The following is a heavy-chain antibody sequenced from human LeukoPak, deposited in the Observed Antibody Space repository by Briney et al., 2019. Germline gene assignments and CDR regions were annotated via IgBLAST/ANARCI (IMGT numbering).Heavy chain of an antibody. V-gene: IGHV1-69*13. CDR2: IIPIFGTA. CDR3: ARDCSGGSCYSLPYNWFDP. Sequence: GASVKRSCKASGYTFTSYAISWVREAPGQGLEWMGGIIPIFGTANYAQKFQGRVTITADESTSTAYMELSSLRSEATAVYYCARDCSGGSCYSLPYNWFDPWGQGTLVTVSS. D-gene: IGHD2-15*01. CDR1: GYTFTSYA. J-gene: IGHJ5*02.